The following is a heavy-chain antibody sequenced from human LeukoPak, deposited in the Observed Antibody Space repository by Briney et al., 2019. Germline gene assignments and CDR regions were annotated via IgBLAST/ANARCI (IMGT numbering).Heavy chain of an antibody. D-gene: IGHD3-22*01. J-gene: IGHJ6*02. Sequence: GGSLRLSCAASGFTFSSYSMNWVRQAPGKGLEGVSSISSSSSYISYAYSVKGRFTISRDNAKNSLYLQMTSLRAEDTAVYYCARGARDSSGYFYYYYGMDVWGQGTTVTVSS. CDR1: GFTFSSYS. CDR2: ISSSSSYI. CDR3: ARGARDSSGYFYYYYGMDV. V-gene: IGHV3-21*01.